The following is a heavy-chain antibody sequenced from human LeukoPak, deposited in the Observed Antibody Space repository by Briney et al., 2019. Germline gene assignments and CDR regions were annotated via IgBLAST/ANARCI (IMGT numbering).Heavy chain of an antibody. CDR1: GFSFSDYS. V-gene: IGHV3-21*01. CDR2: IRSSTSNI. D-gene: IGHD1-26*01. CDR3: ARDLPRRYSGSIGRFDP. Sequence: GGSLRLSCAASGFSFSDYSMNWVRQAPGKGLEWVSSIRSSTSNIYYADSVKGRFTISRDNSKNTLYLQMNSLRAEDTAVYYCARDLPRRYSGSIGRFDPWGQGTLVTVSS. J-gene: IGHJ5*02.